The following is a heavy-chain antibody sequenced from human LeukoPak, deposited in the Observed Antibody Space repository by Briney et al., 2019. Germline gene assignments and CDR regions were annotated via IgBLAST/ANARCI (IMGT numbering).Heavy chain of an antibody. Sequence: PSGTLSLTCAVSGGSISSSNWWSWVRQPPGKGLEWIGEIYHSGSTNYNPSLKSRVTISVDKSKNQFSLKLSSVTAADTGVYYCATAPGGKGHFDYWGQGTLVTVSS. CDR1: GGSISSSNW. J-gene: IGHJ4*02. CDR2: IYHSGST. V-gene: IGHV4-4*02. D-gene: IGHD2-15*01. CDR3: ATAPGGKGHFDY.